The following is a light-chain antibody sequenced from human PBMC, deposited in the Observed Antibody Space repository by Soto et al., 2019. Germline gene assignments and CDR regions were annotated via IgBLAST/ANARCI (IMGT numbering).Light chain of an antibody. Sequence: IQLTQSPSSLSASVGDRVTITCRASQGISNYLAWYQQEPGKAPKLLIYRASTLQSGVPSRFSGSGSGTDFTLTISSLQPQDFATYYCQQLNINPFFGPGTKVEIK. J-gene: IGKJ3*01. CDR3: QQLNINPF. CDR2: RAS. V-gene: IGKV1-9*01. CDR1: QGISNY.